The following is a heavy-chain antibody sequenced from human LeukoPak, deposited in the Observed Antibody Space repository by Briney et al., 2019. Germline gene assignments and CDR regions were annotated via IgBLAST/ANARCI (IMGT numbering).Heavy chain of an antibody. CDR2: ISSSSSYI. J-gene: IGHJ5*02. V-gene: IGHV3-21*06. D-gene: IGHD2-15*01. CDR1: GFTFSRYS. Sequence: PGGSLRLSCAASGFTFSRYSMNWVRQAPGKGLEWVSSISSSSSYIYYADSVKGRFTISRDNAKNSLYLQMNSLRAEDTAVYYCARDEVAYCSGGSCYSTWFDPWGQGTLVTVSS. CDR3: ARDEVAYCSGGSCYSTWFDP.